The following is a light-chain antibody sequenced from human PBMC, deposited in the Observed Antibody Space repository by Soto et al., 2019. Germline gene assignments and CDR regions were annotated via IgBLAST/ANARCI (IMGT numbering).Light chain of an antibody. CDR1: SSNIGAGYD. Sequence: QSVLTQPPSVSGAPGQRVTISCTGSSSNIGAGYDVHWYQQLPGTAPKLLIYGNSNRPSGVPDRFSGSKSGTSASLAITGLQAEDEADYYCQSYDSCLSALFGGGTKPTVL. V-gene: IGLV1-40*01. CDR3: QSYDSCLSAL. J-gene: IGLJ3*02. CDR2: GNS.